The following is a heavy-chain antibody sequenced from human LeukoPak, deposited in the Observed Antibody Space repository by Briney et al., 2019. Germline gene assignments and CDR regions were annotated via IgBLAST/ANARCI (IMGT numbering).Heavy chain of an antibody. Sequence: SETLSLTCTVSGGSISSYYWSWIRKPPGKGLEWIGYIYYSGSTNYNPSLKSRVTISVDTSKNQFSLKLSSVTAADTAVYYCARDRVPGPSGWSDPWGQGTLVTVSS. CDR3: ARDRVPGPSGWSDP. V-gene: IGHV4-59*01. J-gene: IGHJ5*02. CDR1: GGSISSYY. D-gene: IGHD3-10*01. CDR2: IYYSGST.